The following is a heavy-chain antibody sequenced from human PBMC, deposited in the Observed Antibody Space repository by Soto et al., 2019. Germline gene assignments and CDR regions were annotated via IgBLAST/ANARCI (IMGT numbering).Heavy chain of an antibody. D-gene: IGHD1-26*01. J-gene: IGHJ4*02. CDR1: GGSISSSSYY. Sequence: QLQLQESGPGLVKPSETLSLTCTVSGGSISSSSYYWGWIRQPPGKGLEWIGGIYYSGSTYYNPSLKSRVTISVDTSKNQFSLKLSSVTAADTAVYYCARPRWESYYFDYWGQGTLVTVSS. V-gene: IGHV4-39*01. CDR2: IYYSGST. CDR3: ARPRWESYYFDY.